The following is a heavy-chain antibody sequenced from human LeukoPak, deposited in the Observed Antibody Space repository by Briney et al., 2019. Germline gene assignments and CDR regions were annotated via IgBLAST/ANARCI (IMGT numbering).Heavy chain of an antibody. V-gene: IGHV3-11*01. D-gene: IGHD5-18*01. CDR1: GFTFSDYY. CDR3: AKDLRLYSYGYGPFDY. J-gene: IGHJ4*02. CDR2: ISSSGSTI. Sequence: GGSLRLSCAASGFTFSDYYMSWIRQAPGKGLEWVSYISSSGSTIYYADSVKGRFTISRDNSKNSLYLQMNSLRTEDTALYYCAKDLRLYSYGYGPFDYWGQGTLVTVSS.